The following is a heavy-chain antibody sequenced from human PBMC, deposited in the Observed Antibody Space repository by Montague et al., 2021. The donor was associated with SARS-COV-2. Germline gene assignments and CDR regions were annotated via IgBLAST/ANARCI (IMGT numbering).Heavy chain of an antibody. CDR1: GFTFSNYA. CDR2: TSYDGTKK. D-gene: IGHD3-10*01. J-gene: IGHJ4*02. Sequence: FRRLSCAASGFTFSNYAMNWVRQAPGKGLEWVAVTSYDGTKKYYAASVKGRFTISRDTSKNTVYLQMNSLRVEDTALYYCARERALRYYYGSGIEFWGQGTLVTVSS. CDR3: ARERALRYYYGSGIEF. V-gene: IGHV3-30*04.